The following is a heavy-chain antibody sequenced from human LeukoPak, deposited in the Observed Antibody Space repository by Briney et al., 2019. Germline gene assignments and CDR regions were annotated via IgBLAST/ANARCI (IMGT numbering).Heavy chain of an antibody. Sequence: PGGSLRLSCAASGFTFSSYGMHWVRQAPGKGLEWVAFIRYDGSNKYYADSVKGRFTISRDNAQNSLYLQMNSLRAEDTAVYYCARAGVGATQGVNYWGQGTLVTVSS. CDR1: GFTFSSYG. CDR3: ARAGVGATQGVNY. J-gene: IGHJ4*02. V-gene: IGHV3-30*02. CDR2: IRYDGSNK. D-gene: IGHD1-26*01.